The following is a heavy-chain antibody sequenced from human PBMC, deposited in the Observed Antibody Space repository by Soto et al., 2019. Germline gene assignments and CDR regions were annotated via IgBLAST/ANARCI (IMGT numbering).Heavy chain of an antibody. V-gene: IGHV1-69*10. J-gene: IGHJ5*02. Sequence: SVKVSCKASGGTFTSYDISWVRQAPGQELEWVGGIIPIFGITDYAQKFQGRVTITADKSTSTAYMEVSSLRSEDTAMYYCARAQTTVTTSPWFDPWGPGTLVTVSS. CDR1: GGTFTSYD. D-gene: IGHD4-17*01. CDR3: ARAQTTVTTSPWFDP. CDR2: IIPIFGIT.